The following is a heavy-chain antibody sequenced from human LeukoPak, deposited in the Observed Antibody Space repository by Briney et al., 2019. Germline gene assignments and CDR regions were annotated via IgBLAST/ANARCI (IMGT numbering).Heavy chain of an antibody. Sequence: SETLCLTCAVYGGSFSGYYWSWIRQPPGKGLEWIGYIYYSGSTNYNPSLKSRVTISVDTSKNQFSLKLNSVTAADTAVYYCAREETVGSSWYFDAFDIWGQGTMVTVSS. J-gene: IGHJ3*02. D-gene: IGHD6-13*01. CDR3: AREETVGSSWYFDAFDI. CDR2: IYYSGST. CDR1: GGSFSGYY. V-gene: IGHV4-59*01.